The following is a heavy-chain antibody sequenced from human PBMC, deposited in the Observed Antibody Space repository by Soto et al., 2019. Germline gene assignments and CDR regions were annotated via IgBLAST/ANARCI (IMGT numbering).Heavy chain of an antibody. CDR1: GFTFSSYW. J-gene: IGHJ4*02. Sequence: GGSLRLPCAASGFTFSSYWTSWVRQAPGKGLEWVANIKQDGGTKYYADSVKGRFTISKDNSRNTLFLEMNNLRGDDMAVYYCTGEVASGYWGQGTLVTVSS. CDR3: TGEVASGY. CDR2: IKQDGGTK. D-gene: IGHD2-8*02. V-gene: IGHV3-7*01.